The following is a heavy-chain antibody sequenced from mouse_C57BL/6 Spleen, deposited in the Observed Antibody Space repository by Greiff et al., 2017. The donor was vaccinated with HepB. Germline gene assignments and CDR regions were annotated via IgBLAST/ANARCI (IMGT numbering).Heavy chain of an antibody. J-gene: IGHJ3*01. Sequence: VKLQESGPELVKPGASVKISCKASGYAFSSSWMNWVKQRPGKGLEWIGRIYPGDGDTNYNGKFKGKATLTADKSSSTAYMQLSSLTSEDSAVYFCAGLRRAYWGQGTLVTVSA. CDR2: IYPGDGDT. V-gene: IGHV1-82*01. D-gene: IGHD2-4*01. CDR3: AGLRRAY. CDR1: GYAFSSSW.